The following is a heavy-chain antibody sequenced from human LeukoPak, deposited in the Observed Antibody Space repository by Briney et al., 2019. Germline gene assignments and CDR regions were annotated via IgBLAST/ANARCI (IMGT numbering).Heavy chain of an antibody. J-gene: IGHJ4*02. D-gene: IGHD2-21*01. CDR2: INHSGST. CDR3: ARVGKYCGGDCYSVKY. V-gene: IGHV4-34*01. Sequence: SXTLSLTCAVYGGSFSSYYWSWIRQPPGKGLEWIGEINHSGSTNYNPSLKSRVTISVDTSKNQFSLKLTSVTAADTAVYYCARVGKYCGGDCYSVKYWGQGTLVTVSS. CDR1: GGSFSSYY.